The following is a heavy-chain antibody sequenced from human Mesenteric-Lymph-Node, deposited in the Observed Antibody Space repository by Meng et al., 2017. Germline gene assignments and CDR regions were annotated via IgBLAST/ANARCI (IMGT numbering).Heavy chain of an antibody. J-gene: IGHJ4*02. Sequence: QEQRVEHGAEAKKPGAPVYVSCKASGYTFTRYEISWVRQGTGQWLEWMGWMNPNRGTTGYAQKFQGRVTMTRNISKSTAYMDLSSLRSEDTAVYYCATGVADFEYWGQGTLVTVSS. CDR3: ATGVADFEY. V-gene: IGHV1-8*01. CDR1: GYTFTRYE. D-gene: IGHD6-19*01. CDR2: MNPNRGTT.